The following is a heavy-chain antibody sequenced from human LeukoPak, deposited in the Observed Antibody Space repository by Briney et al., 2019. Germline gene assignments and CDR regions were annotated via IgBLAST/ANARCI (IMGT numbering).Heavy chain of an antibody. D-gene: IGHD6-13*01. J-gene: IGHJ4*02. Sequence: PGGSLRLSCAASGFTFSTYWMHWVRQAPGKGLVWVSRINTDGSYATYADSVKGRLTISRDNSKNTLYLQMTSLRAEDTAIYYCEKDPSSSRSYYFDYWGQGTLVTVSS. CDR1: GFTFSTYW. V-gene: IGHV3-74*01. CDR2: INTDGSYA. CDR3: EKDPSSSRSYYFDY.